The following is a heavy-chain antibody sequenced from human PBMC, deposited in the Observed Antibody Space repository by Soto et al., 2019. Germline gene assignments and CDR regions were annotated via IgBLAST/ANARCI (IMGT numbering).Heavy chain of an antibody. CDR2: INHSGST. CDR3: ARPPSPDGSFDY. V-gene: IGHV4-34*01. J-gene: IGHJ4*02. CDR1: GGSFSGYY. D-gene: IGHD3-10*01. Sequence: SETLSLTCAVYGGSFSGYYWSWIRQPPGKGLEWIGEINHSGSTNYNPSLKSRVTISVDTSKNQFSLKLSSVTAADTAVYYCARPPSPDGSFDYWGQGTLVTVSS.